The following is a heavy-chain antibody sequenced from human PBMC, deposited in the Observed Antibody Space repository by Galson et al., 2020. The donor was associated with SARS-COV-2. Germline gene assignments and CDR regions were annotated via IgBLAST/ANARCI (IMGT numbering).Heavy chain of an antibody. V-gene: IGHV3-15*01. J-gene: IGHJ4*02. Sequence: GGSLRLSCAASGFSFSYAWIGWVRQAPGRGPEWVGRIKSKGNGGTTDYAAPVKGRFTVSRDDSKNTLFLHMNSLKIEDTAVYYCTAFMRPRGTDDGGRGTLGTVSS. CDR3: TAFMRPRGTDD. CDR2: IKSKGNGGTT. D-gene: IGHD3-16*01. CDR1: GFSFSYAW.